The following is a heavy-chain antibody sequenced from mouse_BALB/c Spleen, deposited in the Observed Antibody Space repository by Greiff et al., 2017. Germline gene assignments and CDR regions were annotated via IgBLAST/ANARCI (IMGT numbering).Heavy chain of an antibody. V-gene: IGHV3-2*02. J-gene: IGHJ3*01. D-gene: IGHD3-1*01. CDR2: ISYSGST. Sequence: EVQLQESGPGLVKPSQSLSLTCTVTGYSITSDYAWNWIRQFPGNKLEWMGYISYSGSTSYNPSLKSRISITRDTSKNQFFLQLNSVTTEDTATYYCARQPVSAWFAYWGQGTLVTVSA. CDR1: GYSITSDYA. CDR3: ARQPVSAWFAY.